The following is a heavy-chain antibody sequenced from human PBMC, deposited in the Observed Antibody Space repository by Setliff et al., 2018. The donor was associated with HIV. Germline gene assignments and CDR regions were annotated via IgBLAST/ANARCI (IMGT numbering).Heavy chain of an antibody. CDR1: GYTFTTYY. D-gene: IGHD6-13*01. CDR3: ARDKEGSSWFPDY. V-gene: IGHV3-33*08. Sequence: PGGSLRLSCAASGYTFTTYYMHWVRQAPGKGLEWVAVIWYDGSNKNYADSVKGRFTISRDNSKNTLYLQMISLRAEDTAVYYCARDKEGSSWFPDYWGQGTLVTVSS. J-gene: IGHJ4*02. CDR2: IWYDGSNK.